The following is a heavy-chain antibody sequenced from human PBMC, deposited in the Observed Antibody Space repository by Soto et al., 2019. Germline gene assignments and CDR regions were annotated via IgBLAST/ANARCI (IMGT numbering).Heavy chain of an antibody. D-gene: IGHD1-1*01. CDR2: IYYSGST. CDR3: ARHENWRSLVYYYYGMDV. CDR1: GGSISSSSYY. J-gene: IGHJ6*04. V-gene: IGHV4-39*01. Sequence: SETLSLTCTVSGGSISSSSYYWGWIRQPPGKGLEWIGSIYYSGSTYYNPSLKSRVTISVDTSKNQFSLKLSSVTAADTAVYYCARHENWRSLVYYYYGMDVWGKGTTVTVSS.